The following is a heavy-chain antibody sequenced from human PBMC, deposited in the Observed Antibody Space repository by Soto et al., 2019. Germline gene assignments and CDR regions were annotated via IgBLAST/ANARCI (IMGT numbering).Heavy chain of an antibody. J-gene: IGHJ4*02. CDR2: ISYDGSNK. CDR1: EFAFSNYA. Sequence: QVQLVESGGGVVQPGRSLRLSCAASEFAFSNYAMHWVRLAPGKGLEWVALISYDGSNKYYADSVQGRFTISRDNSKNTLYLQMNSLRPEDTALYYCARGEIVTAAFFDYWGQGTLVTVSS. CDR3: ARGEIVTAAFFDY. V-gene: IGHV3-30-3*01. D-gene: IGHD1-26*01.